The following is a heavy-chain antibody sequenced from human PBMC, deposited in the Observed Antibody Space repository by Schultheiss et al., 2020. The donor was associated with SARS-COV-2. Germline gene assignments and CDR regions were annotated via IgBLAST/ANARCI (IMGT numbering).Heavy chain of an antibody. Sequence: GGSLRLSCVASGFTLNNFGMHWVRQAPGKGLEWVAFVRYNGTDKYYADFVKGRFTISRDNSKNTLYLQMDSLRAEDTAVYYCAKGYASTVWGQGALVTVSS. D-gene: IGHD2-15*01. CDR1: GFTLNNFG. CDR2: VRYNGTDK. CDR3: AKGYASTV. V-gene: IGHV3-30*02. J-gene: IGHJ4*02.